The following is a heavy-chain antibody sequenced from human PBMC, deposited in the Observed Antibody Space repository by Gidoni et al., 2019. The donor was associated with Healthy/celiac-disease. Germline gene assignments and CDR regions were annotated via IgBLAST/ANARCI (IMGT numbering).Heavy chain of an antibody. V-gene: IGHV4-39*01. CDR3: ARRGGSFQRGDLDY. J-gene: IGHJ4*02. CDR1: GGSISSSSYY. D-gene: IGHD1-26*01. CDR2: IYYSGST. Sequence: QLQLQESGPGLVKPSETLSLTCTVAGGSISSSSYYWGWIRQPPGKGLEWIGSIYYSGSTYYNPSLKSRVTISVDTSKNQFSLKLSSVTAADTAVYYCARRGGSFQRGDLDYWGQGTLVTVSS.